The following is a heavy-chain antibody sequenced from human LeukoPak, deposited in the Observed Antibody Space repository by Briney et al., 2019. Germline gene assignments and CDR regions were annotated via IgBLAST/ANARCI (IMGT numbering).Heavy chain of an antibody. CDR2: ISGSDGST. CDR1: GFTFSNYA. CDR3: AKDLPYGSGRGFDY. J-gene: IGHJ4*02. D-gene: IGHD3-10*01. V-gene: IGHV3-23*01. Sequence: GGSLRLSCAASGFTFSNYAMSWVRQAPGKGLEWVSAISGSDGSTNYADSVKGRFTTSRDNSKNTLYLQMNSLRAEDTAIYYCAKDLPYGSGRGFDYWGQGTLVTVSS.